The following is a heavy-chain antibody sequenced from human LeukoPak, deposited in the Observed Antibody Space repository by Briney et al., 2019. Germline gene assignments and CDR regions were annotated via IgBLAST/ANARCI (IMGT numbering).Heavy chain of an antibody. CDR1: GGTFSSYA. V-gene: IGHV1-69*04. Sequence: SVKVSCKASGGTFSSYAISWVRQAPGQGLEWMGRIIPILGIANYAQKFQGRVTITADKSTSTAYMELSSLRSEDTAVYYCARVLSSYGSLGYFDYWGQGPLVPVSS. CDR3: ARVLSSYGSLGYFDY. J-gene: IGHJ4*02. CDR2: IIPILGIA. D-gene: IGHD5-18*01.